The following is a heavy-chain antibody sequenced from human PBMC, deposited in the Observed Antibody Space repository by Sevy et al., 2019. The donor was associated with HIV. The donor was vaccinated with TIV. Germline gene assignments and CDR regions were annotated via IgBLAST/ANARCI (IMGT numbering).Heavy chain of an antibody. J-gene: IGHJ6*02. CDR2: INPNSGGT. D-gene: IGHD6-13*01. V-gene: IGHV1-2*06. CDR3: ARERGSWYLRYYYGMDV. CDR1: GYTFTGYY. Sequence: ASVKVSCKASGYTFTGYYMHWVRQAPGQGLEWMGRINPNSGGTNYAQKFQGRVTMTRDTSISTAYMERSRLRSDDTAVNYCARERGSWYLRYYYGMDVWGQGTTVTVSS.